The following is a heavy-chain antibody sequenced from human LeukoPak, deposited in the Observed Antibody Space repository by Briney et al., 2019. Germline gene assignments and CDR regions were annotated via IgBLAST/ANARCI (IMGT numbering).Heavy chain of an antibody. CDR3: AREQFSHTSNYFDN. J-gene: IGHJ4*02. V-gene: IGHV3-43*02. Sequence: GGSLRISCAASGFMFDDYAMHWVRQVPGRGLEWVSLISGDGVSSFYADSVRGRFTISRDNNNNSLSLQMHSLTAEDTAFYYCAREQFSHTSNYFDNRGQGPRLPVSS. CDR1: GFMFDDYA. CDR2: ISGDGVSS. D-gene: IGHD5-24*01.